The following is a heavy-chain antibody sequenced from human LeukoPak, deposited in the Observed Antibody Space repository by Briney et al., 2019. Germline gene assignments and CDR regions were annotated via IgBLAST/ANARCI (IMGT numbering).Heavy chain of an antibody. CDR2: IIPIFGTA. Sequence: SVKVSCKASGYTFTSYDINWVRQATGQGLEWMGGIIPIFGTANYAQKFQGRVTITADESTSTAYMELSSLRSEDTAVYYCARESIAVAGSVDYWGQGTLVTVSS. CDR1: GYTFTSYD. V-gene: IGHV1-69*13. D-gene: IGHD6-19*01. J-gene: IGHJ4*02. CDR3: ARESIAVAGSVDY.